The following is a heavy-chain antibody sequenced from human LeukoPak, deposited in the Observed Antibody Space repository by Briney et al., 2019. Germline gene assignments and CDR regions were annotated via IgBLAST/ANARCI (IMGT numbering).Heavy chain of an antibody. J-gene: IGHJ4*02. CDR2: ITGSTRST. CDR3: AKDQGIVVVTAIRPTYYFDY. Sequence: GGSLRLSCAASGFPFSSYGMSWVRQVPGQGLEWVSGITGSTRSTYYADSVKGRFTISRDNSRNTLYLQMNSLRAEDTAVYYCAKDQGIVVVTAIRPTYYFDYWGQGTLVTVSS. D-gene: IGHD2-21*02. CDR1: GFPFSSYG. V-gene: IGHV3-23*01.